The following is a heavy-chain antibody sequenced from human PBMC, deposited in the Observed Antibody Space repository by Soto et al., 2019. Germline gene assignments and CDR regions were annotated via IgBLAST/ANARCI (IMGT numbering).Heavy chain of an antibody. CDR3: ARGPRDGSYYYYGMDV. Sequence: GGSLRLSCAASGFPFSSYDMHWVRQATGKGLEWVSAIGTAGDTYYPGSVKGRFTISRENAKNSLYLQMNSLRAGDTAVYYCARGPRDGSYYYYGMDVWGQGTTVTVSS. CDR1: GFPFSSYD. D-gene: IGHD2-2*03. J-gene: IGHJ6*02. V-gene: IGHV3-13*01. CDR2: IGTAGDT.